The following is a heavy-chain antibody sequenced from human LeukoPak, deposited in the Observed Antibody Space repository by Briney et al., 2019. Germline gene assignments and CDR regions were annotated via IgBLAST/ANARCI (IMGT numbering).Heavy chain of an antibody. J-gene: IGHJ3*02. D-gene: IGHD6-13*01. CDR2: IYTSGST. Sequence: SQTLSLTCTVSGGSISSGSYYWSWIRQPAGKGLEWIGRIYTSGSTNYNPSLKSRVTISVDTSKNQFSLKLSSVTAADTAVYYCAREPSIAAAAAFDIWGQGTMVTVSS. CDR3: AREPSIAAAAAFDI. CDR1: GGSISSGSYY. V-gene: IGHV4-61*02.